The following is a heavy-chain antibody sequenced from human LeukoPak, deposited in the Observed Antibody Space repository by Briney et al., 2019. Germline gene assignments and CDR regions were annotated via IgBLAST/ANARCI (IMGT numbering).Heavy chain of an antibody. Sequence: GGSLRLSCEASGLTFSRDWMHWVRQAPGKGLVWVSRINNDGSTTNYADSVKGRFTISRDNAKNTLYLQMNSLRAEDTAVYYCTRVYGPGKNEYFQLWGQGTLVTVSS. CDR2: INNDGSTT. V-gene: IGHV3-74*01. CDR1: GLTFSRDW. CDR3: TRVYGPGKNEYFQL. D-gene: IGHD3-10*01. J-gene: IGHJ1*01.